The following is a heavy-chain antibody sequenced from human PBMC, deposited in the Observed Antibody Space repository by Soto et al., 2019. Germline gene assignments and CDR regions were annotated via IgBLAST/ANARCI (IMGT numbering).Heavy chain of an antibody. V-gene: IGHV3-30*18. D-gene: IGHD3-9*01. CDR3: AKDEAGGRSYDIWTGFSLYYYYGMDV. CDR1: GFTFSSYG. J-gene: IGHJ6*02. CDR2: ISYDGSNK. Sequence: GGSLRLSCAASGFTFSSYGMHWVRQAPGKGLEWVAVISYDGSNKYYADSVKGRFTISRDNSKNTLYLQMNSLRAEDTAVYYCAKDEAGGRSYDIWTGFSLYYYYGMDVWGQGTTVTVSS.